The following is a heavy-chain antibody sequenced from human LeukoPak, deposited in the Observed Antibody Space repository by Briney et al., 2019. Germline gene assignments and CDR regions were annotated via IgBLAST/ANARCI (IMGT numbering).Heavy chain of an antibody. CDR3: ARSWGYGYNEEGGYYFDY. Sequence: SVKVSCKASGGTFSSYAISWVRQAPGQGLGWMGRIIPILGIANYAQKFQGRVTITADKSTSTAYMELSSLRSEDTAVYYCARSWGYGYNEEGGYYFDYWGQGTLVTVSS. V-gene: IGHV1-69*04. J-gene: IGHJ4*02. CDR1: GGTFSSYA. CDR2: IIPILGIA. D-gene: IGHD5-24*01.